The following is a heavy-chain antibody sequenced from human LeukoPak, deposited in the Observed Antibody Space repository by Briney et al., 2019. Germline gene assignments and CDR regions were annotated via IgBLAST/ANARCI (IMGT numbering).Heavy chain of an antibody. J-gene: IGHJ4*02. V-gene: IGHV3-48*03. CDR3: ARVASSGIVGTTKGFDY. D-gene: IGHD1-26*01. CDR2: ISGSGSTI. CDR1: GLTFRDYD. Sequence: GGSLRLSCAASGLTFRDYDINWVRQAPGKGLEWVSYISGSGSTIYYADSVKGRFTISRDNAKNTVYLQMNSLRTEDTAVYYCARVASSGIVGTTKGFDYWGQGTLVTVSS.